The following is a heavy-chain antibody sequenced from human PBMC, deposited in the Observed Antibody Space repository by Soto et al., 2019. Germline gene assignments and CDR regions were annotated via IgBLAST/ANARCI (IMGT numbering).Heavy chain of an antibody. D-gene: IGHD1-1*01. Sequence: VQLVESGGGVVQPGRSLRLSCAASGFTFSSYAMHWVRQAPGMGLEWVALISYDGSNKYYADSVKGRFTISRDSSKNMLYLQINSLRVEDTAVYYCARGEGWTDAIDYWGQGTLVTVSS. CDR1: GFTFSSYA. V-gene: IGHV3-30*04. CDR2: ISYDGSNK. J-gene: IGHJ4*02. CDR3: ARGEGWTDAIDY.